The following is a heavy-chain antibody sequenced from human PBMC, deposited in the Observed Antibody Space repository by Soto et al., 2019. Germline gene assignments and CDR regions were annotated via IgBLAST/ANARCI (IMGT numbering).Heavy chain of an antibody. V-gene: IGHV5-10-1*01. D-gene: IGHD3-3*01. CDR1: GYSFTSYW. Sequence: PGESLKISCKGSGYSFTSYWISWVRQMPGKGLEWMGRIDPSDSYTNYSPSFQGHVTISADKSISTAYLQWSSLKASDTAMYYCARPFFGVVSLGAFDIWGQGTMVTVSS. CDR3: ARPFFGVVSLGAFDI. CDR2: IDPSDSYT. J-gene: IGHJ3*02.